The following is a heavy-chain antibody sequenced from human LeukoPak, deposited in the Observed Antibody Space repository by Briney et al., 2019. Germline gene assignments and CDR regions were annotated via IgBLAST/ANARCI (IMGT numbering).Heavy chain of an antibody. V-gene: IGHV4-59*01. CDR1: GGSFSSYY. J-gene: IGHJ6*02. D-gene: IGHD3-10*01. CDR3: ARQASGNCYYGMDV. CDR2: IYYSGST. Sequence: SETLSLTCAVYGGSFSSYYWSWIRQPPGKGLEWIGYIYYSGSTNYNPSLKSRVTISVDTSKNQFSLRLSSVTAADTAVYYCARQASGNCYYGMDVWGQGTTVTVSS.